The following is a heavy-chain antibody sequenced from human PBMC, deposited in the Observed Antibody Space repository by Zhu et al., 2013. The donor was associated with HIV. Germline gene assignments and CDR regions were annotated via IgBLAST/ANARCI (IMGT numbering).Heavy chain of an antibody. Sequence: QVQLVQSGAEVKKPGSSVKVSCKASGGTFSSYAISWVRQAPGQGLEWMGGIIPIFGTANYAQKFQGRVTITADESTSTAYMELSSLRSEDTAVYYCARDPRGYSGFYYYYGMDVWGQGTTVTVSS. CDR1: GGTFSSYA. D-gene: IGHD5-12*01. V-gene: IGHV1-69*01. CDR2: IIPIFGTA. CDR3: ARDPRGYSGFYYYYGMDV. J-gene: IGHJ6*02.